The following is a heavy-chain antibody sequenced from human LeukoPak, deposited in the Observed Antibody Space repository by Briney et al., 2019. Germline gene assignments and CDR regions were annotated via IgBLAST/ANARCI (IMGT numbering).Heavy chain of an antibody. CDR3: ASVAGTSVSNWFDP. D-gene: IGHD6-19*01. CDR1: DESFSGYY. J-gene: IGHJ5*02. Sequence: TSETLSLTCAVYDESFSGYYCSWIRQPPRKGLEWIGEINHSGSTNYNPSLKSRVTISVDTSKNQFSLKLSSVTAADTAVYYCASVAGTSVSNWFDPWGQGTLVTVSS. CDR2: INHSGST. V-gene: IGHV4-34*01.